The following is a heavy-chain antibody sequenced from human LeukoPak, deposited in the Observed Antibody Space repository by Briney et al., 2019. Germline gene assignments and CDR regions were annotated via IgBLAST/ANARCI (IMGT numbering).Heavy chain of an antibody. V-gene: IGHV3-53*01. CDR1: GFTVSSNY. CDR3: ASQTTVKYYFDY. J-gene: IGHJ4*02. CDR2: IYSGGST. Sequence: GGSLILSCAASGFTVSSNYMSWVRQAPGKGLEWVSVIYSGGSTYYADSVKGRFTISRDNSKNTLYLQLNSLRGEDTAVYYCASQTTVKYYFDYWGRGTLVTVSS. D-gene: IGHD4-17*01.